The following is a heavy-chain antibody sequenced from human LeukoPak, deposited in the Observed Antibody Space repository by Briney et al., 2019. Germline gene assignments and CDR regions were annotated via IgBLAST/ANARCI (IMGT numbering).Heavy chain of an antibody. CDR3: ARVRREAVAGTRSYYYYYMDV. D-gene: IGHD6-19*01. J-gene: IGHJ6*03. Sequence: SVTVSFKASGGTFISYAISWVRQAPGQGLEWMGGIIPIFGTAHYPHKLRGRVTITADNTTSTAYVELSSLRSEDTAVYYCARVRREAVAGTRSYYYYYMDVWGKGTTVTVSS. CDR2: IIPIFGTA. CDR1: GGTFISYA. V-gene: IGHV1-69*06.